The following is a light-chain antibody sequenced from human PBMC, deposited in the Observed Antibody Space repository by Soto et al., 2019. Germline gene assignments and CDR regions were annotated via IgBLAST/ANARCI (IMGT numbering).Light chain of an antibody. CDR3: AAWDDSLSVVV. J-gene: IGLJ2*01. Sequence: QSVLTQPPSASGTPGQRVTISCSGSSSNIGSNPVHWYQQLPGTAPKLLIYSNIQRPSGVPDRFSGSKSGTSASLAISGLQSDDEADYYCAAWDDSLSVVVFGGGTQLTVL. V-gene: IGLV1-44*01. CDR1: SSNIGSNP. CDR2: SNI.